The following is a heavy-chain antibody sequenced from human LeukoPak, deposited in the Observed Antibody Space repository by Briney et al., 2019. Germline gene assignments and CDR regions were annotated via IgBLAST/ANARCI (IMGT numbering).Heavy chain of an antibody. CDR2: INHSGST. CDR1: GGSFSGYY. V-gene: IGHV4-34*01. CDR3: ARILSGSSSSR. J-gene: IGHJ4*02. D-gene: IGHD6-6*01. Sequence: SETLSLTCAVYGGSFSGYYWSWIRRPPGKGLEWIGEINHSGSTNYNPSLKSRVTISVDTSKNQFSLKLSSVTAADTAVYYCARILSGSSSSRWGQGTLVTVSS.